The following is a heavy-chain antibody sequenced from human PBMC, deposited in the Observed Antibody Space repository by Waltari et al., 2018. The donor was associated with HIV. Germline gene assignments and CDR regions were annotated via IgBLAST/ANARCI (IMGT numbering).Heavy chain of an antibody. CDR3: ARDWAHSSSWSRYYYHGMDV. V-gene: IGHV3-66*01. J-gene: IGHJ6*02. CDR1: GFTVSSNY. CDR2: IYSGGST. Sequence: EVQLVESGGGLVQPGGSLRLSCAASGFTVSSNYMSWVRQATGKGLEWVSVIYSGGSTYYADSVKGRFTISRDNSKNTLYLQMNSLRAEDTAVYYCARDWAHSSSWSRYYYHGMDVWGQGTTVTVSS. D-gene: IGHD6-13*01.